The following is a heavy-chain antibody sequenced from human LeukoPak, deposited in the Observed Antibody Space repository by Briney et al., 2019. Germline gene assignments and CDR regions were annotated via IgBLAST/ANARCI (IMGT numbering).Heavy chain of an antibody. J-gene: IGHJ6*02. Sequence: PGGSLRLSCAASGFTFSNAWMSWVRQAPGKGLEWVGRIKSKTDGGTTDYAAPVKGRFTISRDDSKNTLYLQMNSLKTEDTAVYYCTTDLVVPAAIHPHYYYGIDVWGQETTLTVSS. CDR1: GFTFSNAW. CDR2: IKSKTDGGTT. CDR3: TTDLVVPAAIHPHYYYGIDV. D-gene: IGHD2-2*02. V-gene: IGHV3-15*01.